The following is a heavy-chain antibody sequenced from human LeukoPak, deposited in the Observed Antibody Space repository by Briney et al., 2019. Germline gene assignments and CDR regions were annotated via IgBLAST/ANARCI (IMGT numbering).Heavy chain of an antibody. J-gene: IGHJ2*01. D-gene: IGHD6-19*01. Sequence: GGSLTLSCAASGFTFSIYWMHWVRQAPGKGLVWVSRINSDGTSTNYADSVKGRFTISRDNAKNTLYLQLNSLRAEDTAVYYCAGEGEQWLEPIGYFDLWGRGTLVTVSS. CDR2: INSDGTST. CDR3: AGEGEQWLEPIGYFDL. V-gene: IGHV3-74*01. CDR1: GFTFSIYW.